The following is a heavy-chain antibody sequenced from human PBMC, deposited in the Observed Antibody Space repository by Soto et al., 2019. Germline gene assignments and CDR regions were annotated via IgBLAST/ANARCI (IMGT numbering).Heavy chain of an antibody. V-gene: IGHV3-30-3*01. CDR2: ISYDGSNK. D-gene: IGHD1-26*01. CDR1: GFTFSSYA. Sequence: GGSLRLSCAASGFTFSSYAMHWVRQAPGKGLEWVAVISYDGSNKYYADSVKGRFTISRDNSKNTLYLQMNSLRAEDTAVYYCARDPELNWGQGTLVTVSS. CDR3: ARDPELN. J-gene: IGHJ4*02.